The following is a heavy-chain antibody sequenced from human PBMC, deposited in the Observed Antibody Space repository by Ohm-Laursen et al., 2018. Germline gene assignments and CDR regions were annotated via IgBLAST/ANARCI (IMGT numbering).Heavy chain of an antibody. CDR1: GFTFSSYG. D-gene: IGHD1-26*01. CDR3: ARSHSGTNGGKFDR. J-gene: IGHJ4*02. V-gene: IGHV3-30*03. Sequence: SLRLSCAASGFTFSSYGMHWVRQAPGKGLEWVAVISYDGSNKYYADSVKGRFTISRDNAKSSLYLQMNSLRAEDTAVYYCARSHSGTNGGKFDRWGQGTLVTVSS. CDR2: ISYDGSNK.